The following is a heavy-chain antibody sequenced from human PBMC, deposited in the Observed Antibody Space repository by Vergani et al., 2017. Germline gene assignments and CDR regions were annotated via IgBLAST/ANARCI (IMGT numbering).Heavy chain of an antibody. Sequence: QLQLQESGPGLVKPSETLSLTCTVSGGSFSSSSYYWGWIRQPPGKGLEWIGRIYYSGSTYYNQSLKSPVTISVDTSKNLLSMKLGSVTAADTAVYYCARSIRYCSSSSRQPFDYWGQGTLVTVSS. D-gene: IGHD2-2*01. V-gene: IGHV4-39*01. J-gene: IGHJ4*02. CDR3: ARSIRYCSSSSRQPFDY. CDR1: GGSFSSSSYY. CDR2: IYYSGST.